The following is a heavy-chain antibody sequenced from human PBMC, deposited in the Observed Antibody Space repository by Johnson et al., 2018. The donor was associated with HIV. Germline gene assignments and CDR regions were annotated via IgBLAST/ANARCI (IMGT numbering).Heavy chain of an antibody. J-gene: IGHJ3*02. D-gene: IGHD5-12*01. Sequence: VQLVESGGGLVKPGGSLRLSCAVSGFIFSNAWMSWVRQAPGKGLEWVGRVKSKNDGGTTEYGAPVKGRFTISRDESKNMMYLQMNSLKTEDTAVYYCVRVRGHSGYDIDDDAFDIWGQGTMVTVSP. CDR3: VRVRGHSGYDIDDDAFDI. V-gene: IGHV3-15*01. CDR2: VKSKNDGGTT. CDR1: GFIFSNAW.